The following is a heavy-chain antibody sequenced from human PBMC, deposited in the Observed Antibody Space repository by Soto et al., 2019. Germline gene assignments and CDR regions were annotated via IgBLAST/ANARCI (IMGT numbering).Heavy chain of an antibody. D-gene: IGHD2-15*01. CDR1: GCSVSLYA. J-gene: IGHJ5*02. CDR3: ARDLPPYCSGGSCSYNWFDP. V-gene: IGHV1-69*13. CDR2: LIPSLGTV. Sequence: SVKVSGKASGCSVSLYAISCVRQAPGQVLEWMGGLIPSLGTVNYAQTFQGRVSISADESTSTAYMELSSLRSEDTAVYYCARDLPPYCSGGSCSYNWFDPWGQGTLVTVSS.